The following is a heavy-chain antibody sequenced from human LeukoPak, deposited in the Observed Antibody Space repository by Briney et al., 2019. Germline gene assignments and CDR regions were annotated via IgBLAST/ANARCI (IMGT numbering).Heavy chain of an antibody. V-gene: IGHV4-38-2*02. Sequence: PSETLSLTCTVSGGSISSYYWSWIRQPPGKGLEWIGSIYHSGSTYYNPSLKSRVTISVDTSKNQFSLKLSSVTAADTAVYYCARVDTVVTPGDYWGQGTLVTVSS. CDR2: IYHSGST. J-gene: IGHJ4*02. CDR1: GGSISSYY. D-gene: IGHD4-23*01. CDR3: ARVDTVVTPGDY.